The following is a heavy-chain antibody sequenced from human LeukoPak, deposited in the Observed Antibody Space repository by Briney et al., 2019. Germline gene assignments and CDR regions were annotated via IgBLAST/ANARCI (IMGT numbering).Heavy chain of an antibody. J-gene: IGHJ4*02. Sequence: GGSLRLSCAASGVTFSNYAMNWVRQAPGKGLEWVSYISSSGSPIYYADSVRGRFTISRDNAKNSLYLQMNSLRVDDTAVYYCARVRYSSGYIFDYWGQGTLVTVSS. CDR3: ARVRYSSGYIFDY. CDR1: GVTFSNYA. D-gene: IGHD5-18*01. CDR2: ISSSGSPI. V-gene: IGHV3-48*04.